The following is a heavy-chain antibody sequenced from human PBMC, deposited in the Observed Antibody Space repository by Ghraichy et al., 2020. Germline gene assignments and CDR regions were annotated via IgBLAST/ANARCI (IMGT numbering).Heavy chain of an antibody. CDR2: IYYNGYT. V-gene: IGHV4-39*01. D-gene: IGHD3-3*01. CDR3: ASSAFGVVINLYYFDY. Sequence: SQTLSLTCTVSGGSVSSDSYYWGWIRQTPWKGLEWIASIYYNGYTYYNPSLKSRVTISVDMSKNQFALKLSSVTAADTAVYYCASSAFGVVINLYYFDYWGQGTLVTVSS. J-gene: IGHJ4*02. CDR1: GGSVSSDSYY.